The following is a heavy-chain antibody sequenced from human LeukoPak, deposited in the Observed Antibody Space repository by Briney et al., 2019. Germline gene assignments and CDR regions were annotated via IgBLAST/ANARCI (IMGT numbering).Heavy chain of an antibody. CDR3: ARALGFTVSLYQLPGY. D-gene: IGHD2-2*01. Sequence: GASVKVSCKASGYTFTGYYMHWVRQAPGQGLEWMGWINPNSGGTNYAQKFQGWVTMTRDTPISTAYMELSSLRSEDTAVYYCARALGFTVSLYQLPGYWGQGTLVTVSS. CDR2: INPNSGGT. J-gene: IGHJ4*02. CDR1: GYTFTGYY. V-gene: IGHV1-2*04.